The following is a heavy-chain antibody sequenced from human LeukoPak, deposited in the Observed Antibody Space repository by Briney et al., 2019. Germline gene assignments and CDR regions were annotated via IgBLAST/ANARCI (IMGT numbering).Heavy chain of an antibody. Sequence: QTGGSLTLSCAASGFTFSSYAMHWVRQAPGKGLEWVAFISYYGSNKYYAHSVKGRFTISRDNSKNTMYLQMNSLRAENTAVYYCAAYSSGWYNYYYYGMDVWGQGTTVTVSS. CDR2: ISYYGSNK. CDR1: GFTFSSYA. D-gene: IGHD6-19*01. V-gene: IGHV3-30*04. CDR3: AAYSSGWYNYYYYGMDV. J-gene: IGHJ6*02.